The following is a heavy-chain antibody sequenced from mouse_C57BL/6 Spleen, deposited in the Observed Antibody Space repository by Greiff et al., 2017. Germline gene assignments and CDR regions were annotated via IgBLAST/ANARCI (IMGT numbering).Heavy chain of an antibody. Sequence: VQLQQPGAELVKPGASVKLSCKASGYTFTSYWMHWVKQRPGQGLEWIGMIYPNSGSTNYNEKFKSKATLTVDKSSSTAYMQLSRLTSEDSAVYYCAREDVYYGSSERFSDYWGQGTSVTVSS. V-gene: IGHV1-64*01. D-gene: IGHD1-1*01. J-gene: IGHJ4*01. CDR2: IYPNSGST. CDR1: GYTFTSYW. CDR3: AREDVYYGSSERFSDY.